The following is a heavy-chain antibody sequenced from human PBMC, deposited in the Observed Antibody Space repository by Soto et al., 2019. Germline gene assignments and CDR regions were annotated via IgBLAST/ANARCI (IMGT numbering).Heavy chain of an antibody. J-gene: IGHJ4*02. CDR3: ARVRVDADDLFYLDS. Sequence: QVQLQESGPGLVAPSDTLSLTCSVSGGSIDDYYWSWIRQPPGQGLEWVAFIYHSGGTDYSPSLQSRVSLSVDTSKNQFSLRPTSVTAADTAVYYCARVRVDADDLFYLDSWGEGTLVTVSS. V-gene: IGHV4-59*07. CDR2: IYHSGGT. CDR1: GGSIDDYY. D-gene: IGHD3-3*01.